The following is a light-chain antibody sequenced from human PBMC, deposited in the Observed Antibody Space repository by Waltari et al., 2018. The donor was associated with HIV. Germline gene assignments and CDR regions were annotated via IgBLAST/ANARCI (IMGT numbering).Light chain of an antibody. Sequence: QSALTQPPSASGSPGQSVTISCTGTSSDVGGSNYVSWYQHHPGNAPKLMIYEVTKRPSWVPDRFSGSKSGNTASLTVSGLQAEDEADYYCSLYAGSNNLVFGGGTKLTVL. J-gene: IGLJ2*01. CDR3: SLYAGSNNLV. V-gene: IGLV2-8*01. CDR2: EVT. CDR1: SSDVGGSNY.